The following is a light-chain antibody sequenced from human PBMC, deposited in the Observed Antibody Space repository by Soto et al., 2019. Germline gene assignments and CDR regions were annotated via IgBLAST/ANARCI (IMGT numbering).Light chain of an antibody. V-gene: IGLV2-14*01. CDR1: SSDVGAYNY. J-gene: IGLJ1*01. Sequence: QSVLTQPASVSGSPGQSVAISCTGTSSDVGAYNYISWYQQHPGKAPKLLLSEVSNRPSGVSDRFSGSKSGNTASLTISGPQAEDEADYYCSSLTTSLTYVFGTGTKVTVL. CDR2: EVS. CDR3: SSLTTSLTYV.